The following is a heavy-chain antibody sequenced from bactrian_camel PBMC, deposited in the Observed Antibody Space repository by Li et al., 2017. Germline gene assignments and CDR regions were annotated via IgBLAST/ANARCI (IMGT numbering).Heavy chain of an antibody. CDR3: AKDPKMYGGSWLSPDIDH. CDR1: GYTYSSYC. V-gene: IGHV3S1*01. Sequence: QVQLVESGGGSAQAGGSLRLSCAASGYTYSSYCMGWFRQAPGKEREGVAAVKRDGNTVYADSVKGRFTISLDIARNTVYLQMNSLKPEDTAMYYCAKDPKMYGGSWLSPDIDHWGQGTQVTVS. D-gene: IGHD6*01. CDR2: VKRDGNT. J-gene: IGHJ4*01.